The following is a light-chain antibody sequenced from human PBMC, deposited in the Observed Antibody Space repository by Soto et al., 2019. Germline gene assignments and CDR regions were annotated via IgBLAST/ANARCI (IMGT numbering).Light chain of an antibody. V-gene: IGLV2-23*01. J-gene: IGLJ1*01. CDR2: EGD. CDR1: SSAVGSSNL. CDR3: CSFARSTTFYV. Sequence: QSALTQPASVSGSPGQSITISCSGTSSAVGSSNLVSWYQQHPGKAPKLIIFEGDRRPSGVSGRFSGSKSGNTASLTISGLQAEDEADYYCCSFARSTTFYVFGTGTKVTV.